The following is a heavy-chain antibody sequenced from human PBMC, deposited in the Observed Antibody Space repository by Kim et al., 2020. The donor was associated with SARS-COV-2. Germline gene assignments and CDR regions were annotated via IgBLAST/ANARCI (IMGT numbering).Heavy chain of an antibody. CDR3: ARDHRRDSSGWYDPLFSYCYYGVDV. Sequence: GGSLRLSCAATGFIVSSNYMSWVRQAPGKGLEWVSVIYRGGSTYYADSVKGRFTISRDNSKNTLYLQMNSLRVEDTAVYYCARDHRRDSSGWYDPLFSYCYYGVDVWGQGTTVTVSS. J-gene: IGHJ6*02. V-gene: IGHV3-53*01. CDR2: IYRGGST. D-gene: IGHD6-19*01. CDR1: GFIVSSNY.